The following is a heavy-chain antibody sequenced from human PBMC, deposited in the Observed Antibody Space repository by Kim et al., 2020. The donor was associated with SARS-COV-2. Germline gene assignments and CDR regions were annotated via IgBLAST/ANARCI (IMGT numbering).Heavy chain of an antibody. CDR1: GGSFSGYY. J-gene: IGHJ6*02. D-gene: IGHD3-3*01. CDR2: INHSGST. V-gene: IGHV4-34*01. CDR3: ARGGAGKLRFSEGMDV. Sequence: SETLSLTCAVYGGSFSGYYWSWIRQPPGKGLEWIGEINHSGSTNYNPSLKSRVTISVDTSKNQFSLKLSSVTAADTAVYYCARGGAGKLRFSEGMDVWGQGTTVTVSS.